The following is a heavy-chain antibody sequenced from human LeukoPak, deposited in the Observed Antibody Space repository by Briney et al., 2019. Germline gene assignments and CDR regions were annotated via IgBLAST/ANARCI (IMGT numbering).Heavy chain of an antibody. CDR3: ARGLDYSKNWFDP. Sequence: VKPSETLSLTCTVSGGSISSSSYYWGWIRQPPGKGLEWIGSIYYSGSTYYNPSLKSRVTISVDTSKNQFSLKLSSVTAADTAVYYCARGLDYSKNWFDPWGQGTLVTVSS. J-gene: IGHJ5*02. CDR1: GGSISSSSYY. CDR2: IYYSGST. D-gene: IGHD4-11*01. V-gene: IGHV4-39*07.